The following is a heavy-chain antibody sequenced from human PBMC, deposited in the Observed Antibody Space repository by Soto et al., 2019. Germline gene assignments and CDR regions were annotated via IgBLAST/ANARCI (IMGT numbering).Heavy chain of an antibody. D-gene: IGHD6-6*01. V-gene: IGHV3-23*01. CDR1: GFTFSSYT. J-gene: IGHJ4*02. Sequence: GGSLRLSCAASGFTFSSYTMTWVRQAPGKALEWFSGINAGGGSTYYAGSVKGRFTISRDNSKNTLYLQLNSLRAEDTAVYYCAFPSPFDYWGQGTLVAVSS. CDR2: INAGGGST. CDR3: AFPSPFDY.